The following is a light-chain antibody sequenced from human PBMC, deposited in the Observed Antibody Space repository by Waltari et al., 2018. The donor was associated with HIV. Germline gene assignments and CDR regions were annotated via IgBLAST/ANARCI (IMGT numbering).Light chain of an antibody. Sequence: QSALTQPPSASGSPGQSVTISCTGSSSDVGGYKYVSWYQQHPGKAPKLIISEVTKRPSGVPDRFSGSKSGNTASLTVSGLQAEDEADYFCTSYAGSFKGVVLGGGTKLTVL. CDR2: EVT. CDR3: TSYAGSFKGVV. V-gene: IGLV2-8*01. J-gene: IGLJ2*01. CDR1: SSDVGGYKY.